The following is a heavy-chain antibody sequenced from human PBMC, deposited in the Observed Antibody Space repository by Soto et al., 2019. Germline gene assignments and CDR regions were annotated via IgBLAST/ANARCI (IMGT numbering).Heavy chain of an antibody. J-gene: IGHJ4*02. Sequence: QVQLVESGGGVVQPGRSLRLSCVTSGITFSRYGMNWVRQAPGKGLEWVAVVSYDGSDKYYGDSVRGRFTISRDNSKNTLYVQMDSLRAEDTAVYYCARELDTYFDNWGQGTMVNGYS. CDR2: VSYDGSDK. D-gene: IGHD3-9*01. CDR3: ARELDTYFDN. V-gene: IGHV3-30*19. CDR1: GITFSRYG.